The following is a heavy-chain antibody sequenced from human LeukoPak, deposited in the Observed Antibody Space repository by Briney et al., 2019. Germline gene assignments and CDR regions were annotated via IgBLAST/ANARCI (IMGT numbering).Heavy chain of an antibody. J-gene: IGHJ6*02. CDR1: GYTLTELS. D-gene: IGHD6-13*01. CDR3: ATDGQVGAAAGTWKPRGYYGMDV. Sequence: ASVKVSCKVSGYTLTELSMHWVRQAPGKGLEWMGGFDPEDGETIYAQKFQGRVTMTEDTSTDTAYMELSSLRSEDTAVYYCATDGQVGAAAGTWKPRGYYGMDVWGQGTTVTVSS. CDR2: FDPEDGET. V-gene: IGHV1-24*01.